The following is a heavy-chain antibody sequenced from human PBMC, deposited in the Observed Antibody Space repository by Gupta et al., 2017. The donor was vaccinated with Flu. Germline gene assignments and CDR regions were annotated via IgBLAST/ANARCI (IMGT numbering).Heavy chain of an antibody. CDR3: ARVGIDYGYTAIDY. CDR2: MSGGGGTT. CDR1: GVRFVNYD. J-gene: IGHJ4*02. Sequence: VQVVQAGGGLLQPGGALRLSCGASGVRFVNYDITWVRQAPGKGLEWLSYMSGGGGTTHYADSVKGRFTISRDNPKSSLYLQLDSVRVDDTAVYYCARVGIDYGYTAIDYWGQGTLVTVSS. V-gene: IGHV3-48*03. D-gene: IGHD3-10*01.